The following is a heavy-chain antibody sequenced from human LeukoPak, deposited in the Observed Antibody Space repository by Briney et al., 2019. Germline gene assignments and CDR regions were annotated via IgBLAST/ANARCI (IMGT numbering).Heavy chain of an antibody. Sequence: SETLSLTCTVSGGSISSHYWSWIRQPPGKGLEWIGEINHSGSTNYNPSLKSRVTISVDTSKNQFSLKLSSVTAADTAVYYCARGLLYDLWGRGTLVTVSS. D-gene: IGHD3-10*01. J-gene: IGHJ2*01. CDR2: INHSGST. CDR3: ARGLLYDL. V-gene: IGHV4-34*01. CDR1: GGSISSHY.